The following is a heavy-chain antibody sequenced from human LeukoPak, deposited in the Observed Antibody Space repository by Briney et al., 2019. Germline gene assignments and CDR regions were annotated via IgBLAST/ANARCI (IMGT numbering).Heavy chain of an antibody. J-gene: IGHJ4*02. D-gene: IGHD3-16*02. V-gene: IGHV4-31*03. Sequence: SQTLSLTFTVSGGPISSGGYDWSWIRQHPGKGLEWIGYIYYSGSTYYNPSLKSRVTISVDTSKNQFSLKLSSVTAADTAVYYCARVRVTFGGVIVMGPRRYYYVDYWGQGTLVTVSS. CDR2: IYYSGST. CDR1: GGPISSGGYD. CDR3: ARVRVTFGGVIVMGPRRYYYVDY.